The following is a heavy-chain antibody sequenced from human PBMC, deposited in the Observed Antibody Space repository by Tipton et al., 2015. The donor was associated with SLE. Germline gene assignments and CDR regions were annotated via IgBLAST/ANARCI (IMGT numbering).Heavy chain of an antibody. CDR2: ISKSGST. Sequence: LRLSCTVSGGSISSGGYYWSWIRQHPGKGLEWIGYISKSGSTHNNPALKSRVTISVDTSKNQFSLKLSSVTAADTAVYYCARGKTFGGVIVTPFDYWGQGTLVTVSS. J-gene: IGHJ4*02. CDR1: GGSISSGGYY. CDR3: ARGKTFGGVIVTPFDY. D-gene: IGHD3-16*02. V-gene: IGHV4-31*03.